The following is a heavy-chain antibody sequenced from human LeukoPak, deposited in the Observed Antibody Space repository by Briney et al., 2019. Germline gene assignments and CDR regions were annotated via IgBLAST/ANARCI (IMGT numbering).Heavy chain of an antibody. V-gene: IGHV1-18*04. CDR2: ISAYKGNT. CDR1: GYTFTSYG. Sequence: GASVKVSCKASGYTFTSYGISWVRQAPGQGLEWMGWISAYKGNTNYAQRLQGRVTMTTDTSTSTAYMELRSLRSDDTAVYYCARVVRYCSSTSCYCFDYWGQGTLVTVSS. J-gene: IGHJ4*02. D-gene: IGHD2-2*01. CDR3: ARVVRYCSSTSCYCFDY.